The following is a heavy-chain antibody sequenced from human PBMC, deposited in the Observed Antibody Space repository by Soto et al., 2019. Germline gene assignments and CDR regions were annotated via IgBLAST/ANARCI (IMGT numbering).Heavy chain of an antibody. Sequence: GESLKISCKGSGYSFTSYWIGWVRQIPGKGLEWMGIIYPGDSDTRYSPSFQGQVTISADKSISTAYLQWSSLKASDTAMYYCARNAVPAAMGDYYYYYGMDVWGQGTTVTVSS. CDR3: ARNAVPAAMGDYYYYYGMDV. CDR1: GYSFTSYW. V-gene: IGHV5-51*01. CDR2: IYPGDSDT. J-gene: IGHJ6*02. D-gene: IGHD2-2*01.